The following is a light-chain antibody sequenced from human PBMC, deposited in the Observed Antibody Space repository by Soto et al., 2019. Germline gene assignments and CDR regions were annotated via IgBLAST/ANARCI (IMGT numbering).Light chain of an antibody. CDR3: QVWDSSSDHLV. CDR1: NIGSKS. V-gene: IGLV3-21*04. Sequence: SYELTQPPSVSVAPGKTARITCGGNNIGSKSVHWYQQKPGQAPVLVIYYDSDRPSGIPERFSGSNSGNTATLTISRVEAGDEADYYSQVWDSSSDHLVFGGGTKLTVL. J-gene: IGLJ2*01. CDR2: YDS.